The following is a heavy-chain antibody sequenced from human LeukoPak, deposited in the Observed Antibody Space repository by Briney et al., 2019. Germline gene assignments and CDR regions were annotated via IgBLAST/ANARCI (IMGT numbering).Heavy chain of an antibody. CDR3: AKDRQLWPPVYLDY. CDR1: GFTFSHYG. V-gene: IGHV3-23*01. J-gene: IGHJ4*02. D-gene: IGHD3-10*01. Sequence: PGGSLRLSCAVSGFTFSHYGMSWVRQAPGKGLEWVSSINGNSGSTSHVDSVKGRFTISRDNSKNTLYLQMNSLRAEDTAVYYCAKDRQLWPPVYLDYWGQGTLVTVSS. CDR2: INGNSGST.